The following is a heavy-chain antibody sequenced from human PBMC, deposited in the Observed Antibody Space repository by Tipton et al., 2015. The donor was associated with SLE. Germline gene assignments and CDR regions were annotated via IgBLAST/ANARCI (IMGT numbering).Heavy chain of an antibody. CDR1: GGSISSSSYY. D-gene: IGHD2-2*01. J-gene: IGHJ2*01. CDR3: ARRLVAAANDWYFGL. Sequence: LRLSCTVSGGSISSSSYYWGWIRQPPGKGLEWIGSIYYSGNTYYNPSLKSRVTISVDTSRNQFSLKLSSVTAADTAVYYCARRLVAAANDWYFGLWGRGTLVTVSS. V-gene: IGHV4-39*07. CDR2: IYYSGNT.